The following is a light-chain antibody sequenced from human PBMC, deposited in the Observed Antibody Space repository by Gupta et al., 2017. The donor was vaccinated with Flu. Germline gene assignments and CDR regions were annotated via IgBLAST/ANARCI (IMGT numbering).Light chain of an antibody. V-gene: IGLV1-51*01. CDR1: NANGGNKC. CDR2: EKK. Sequence: QKVTTYCAGRNANGGNKCGSWYQLHPGKAPKLIICEKKKRPSGSADRFSGSKSGKSATLAISGLQAGDEADYYCETCANNMRWVFGGGTKLTVL. J-gene: IGLJ3*02. CDR3: ETCANNMRWV.